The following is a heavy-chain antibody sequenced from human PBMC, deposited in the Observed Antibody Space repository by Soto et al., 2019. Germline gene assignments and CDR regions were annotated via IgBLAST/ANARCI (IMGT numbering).Heavy chain of an antibody. Sequence: ETLSLTCTVSGGYISSYYWTWIRQPPGKGLEWIGYIYYSGSTNYNPSLKSRVTMSIDTSKNQFSLKLSSVTAADTAVYYCARAFGSTMPSLFWGQGTLVTVS. V-gene: IGHV4-59*01. CDR2: IYYSGST. D-gene: IGHD2-2*01. CDR1: GGYISSYY. J-gene: IGHJ4*02. CDR3: ARAFGSTMPSLF.